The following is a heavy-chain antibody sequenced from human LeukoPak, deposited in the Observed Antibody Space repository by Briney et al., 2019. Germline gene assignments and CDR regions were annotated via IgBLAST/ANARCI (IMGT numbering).Heavy chain of an antibody. CDR3: AKPEAAALWL. V-gene: IGHV4-34*01. Sequence: SETLSLTCAVYGGSFSGYYWSWIRQPPGKGLEWIGEINHSGSTNYNPSLKSRVTISVDTSKNQFSLKLSSVTAADTAVYYCAKPEAAALWLWGQGTLVTVSS. D-gene: IGHD3-10*01. J-gene: IGHJ4*02. CDR1: GGSFSGYY. CDR2: INHSGST.